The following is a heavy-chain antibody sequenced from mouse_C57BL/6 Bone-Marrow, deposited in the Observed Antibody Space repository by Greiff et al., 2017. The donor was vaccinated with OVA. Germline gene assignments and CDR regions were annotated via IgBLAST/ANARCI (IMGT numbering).Heavy chain of an antibody. Sequence: LQESGPELVKPGASVKISCKASGYSFTSYYIHWVKQRPGQGLEWIGWIYPGSGNTKYNEKFKGKATLTADTSSSTAYMQLSSLTSEDSAVYYCAREGRTTVVATDYWGQGTTLTVSS. J-gene: IGHJ2*01. D-gene: IGHD1-1*01. V-gene: IGHV1-66*01. CDR1: GYSFTSYY. CDR2: IYPGSGNT. CDR3: AREGRTTVVATDY.